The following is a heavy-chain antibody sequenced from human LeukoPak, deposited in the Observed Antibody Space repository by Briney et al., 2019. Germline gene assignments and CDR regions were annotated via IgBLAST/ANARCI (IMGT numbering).Heavy chain of an antibody. CDR3: ATRSDDFWSGPFDP. CDR1: GFTFSSYA. J-gene: IGHJ5*02. D-gene: IGHD3-3*01. Sequence: PGGSLRLSCAASGFTFSSYAMSWVRQAPGKGLEWVSSISSSGIYIYYADSVKGRFAISRDNTKNSLYLQMNSLRAEDTAVYYCATRSDDFWSGPFDPWGQGTLVTVSS. V-gene: IGHV3-21*01. CDR2: ISSSGIYI.